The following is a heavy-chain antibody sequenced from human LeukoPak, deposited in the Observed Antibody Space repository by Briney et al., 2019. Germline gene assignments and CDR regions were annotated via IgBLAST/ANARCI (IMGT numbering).Heavy chain of an antibody. CDR3: ARDFSPPLWFGEQKRDY. D-gene: IGHD3-10*01. CDR2: IKQDGSEK. CDR1: GFTFSSYW. J-gene: IGHJ4*02. Sequence: EPGGSLRLSCAASGFTFSSYWMSWVRQAPGKGLEWVANIKQDGSEKYYVDSVKGRFTISRDNAKNSLYLQMNSLRAEDTAVYYCARDFSPPLWFGEQKRDYWGQGTLVTVSS. V-gene: IGHV3-7*01.